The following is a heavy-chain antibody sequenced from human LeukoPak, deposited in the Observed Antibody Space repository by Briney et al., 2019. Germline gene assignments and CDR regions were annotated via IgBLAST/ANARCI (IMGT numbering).Heavy chain of an antibody. J-gene: IGHJ1*01. Sequence: GASVKVSCKASGYTFTGYGITWMRQVPGQGLEWMGWITPKGNTDYAQNVQGRVTLTTDTSTSTVYMELGSLRSDDTAVYYCARADVKTSSGYSRYWGQGTLLTVSS. V-gene: IGHV1-18*01. CDR1: GYTFTGYG. CDR3: ARADVKTSSGYSRY. D-gene: IGHD3-22*01. CDR2: ITPKGNT.